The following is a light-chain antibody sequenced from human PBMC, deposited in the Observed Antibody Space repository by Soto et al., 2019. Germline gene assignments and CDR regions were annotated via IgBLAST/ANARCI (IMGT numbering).Light chain of an antibody. CDR3: SSFTTNRLYV. CDR2: GVR. Sequence: QSVLTQPASVSGSPGQSITISCTGTSSDVGRYNFVSWYQQHPGKAPRLLIFGVRNRPPGISSRFSGSKSGLTASLTISGLQPEDEADYYCSSFTTNRLYVFGPGTKLTVL. CDR1: SSDVGRYNF. J-gene: IGLJ1*01. V-gene: IGLV2-14*01.